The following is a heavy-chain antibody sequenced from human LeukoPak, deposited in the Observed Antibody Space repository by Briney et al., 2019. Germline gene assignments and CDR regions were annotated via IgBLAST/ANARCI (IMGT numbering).Heavy chain of an antibody. D-gene: IGHD3-10*01. V-gene: IGHV4-39*01. CDR3: ARGRKFYGSGSSRFDP. CDR1: GGSISSSSYY. J-gene: IGHJ5*02. Sequence: SETLSLTYTVSGGSISSSSYYWGWIRQPPGKGLEWIGSIYYSGSTYYNPSLKSRVTISVDTSKNQFSLKLSSVTAADTAVYYCARGRKFYGSGSSRFDPWGQGTLVTVSS. CDR2: IYYSGST.